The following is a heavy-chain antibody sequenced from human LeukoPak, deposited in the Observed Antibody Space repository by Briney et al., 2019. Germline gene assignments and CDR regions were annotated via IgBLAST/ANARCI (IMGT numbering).Heavy chain of an antibody. CDR1: GFIFNNYA. V-gene: IGHV3-23*01. Sequence: PGGSLRLSCAPSGFIFNNYAMSWVRQAPGKGLEWVSAISGSGVGTYYAASVKGRFTISRDNSKSTLYLQMSSLRTEDTAIYYCAKAGSSGWEFEYWGQGTLVTVSS. CDR2: ISGSGVGT. CDR3: AKAGSSGWEFEY. J-gene: IGHJ4*02. D-gene: IGHD6-19*01.